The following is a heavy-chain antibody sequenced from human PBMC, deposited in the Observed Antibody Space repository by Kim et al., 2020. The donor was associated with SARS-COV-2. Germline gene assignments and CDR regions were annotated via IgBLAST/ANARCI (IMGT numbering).Heavy chain of an antibody. Sequence: SETLSLTCTVSGCSISSSSYYWGWIRQPPVKGLEWIGSIYYSGSTYYNPALKSRVTISVDTTKNQFSLKLSSVTAADTAVYYCARQDYYDSSGYSWGQGTLVTVSS. J-gene: IGHJ4*02. D-gene: IGHD3-22*01. CDR2: IYYSGST. CDR3: ARQDYYDSSGYS. V-gene: IGHV4-39*01. CDR1: GCSISSSSYY.